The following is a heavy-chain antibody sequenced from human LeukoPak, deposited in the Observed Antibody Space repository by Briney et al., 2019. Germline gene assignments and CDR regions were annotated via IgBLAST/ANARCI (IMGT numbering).Heavy chain of an antibody. CDR2: TYYRSKWYN. CDR1: GDSVSSNSAA. D-gene: IGHD3-22*01. Sequence: SQTLSLTCAISGDSVSSNSAAWTWIRQSPSRGLEWLGRTYYRSKWYNDYAVSVKSRITINPDTSKNQFSLQLNSVTPEDTAVYYCARDAVEYYDSSGYAPLIEAFDIWGQGTMVTVSS. J-gene: IGHJ3*02. V-gene: IGHV6-1*01. CDR3: ARDAVEYYDSSGYAPLIEAFDI.